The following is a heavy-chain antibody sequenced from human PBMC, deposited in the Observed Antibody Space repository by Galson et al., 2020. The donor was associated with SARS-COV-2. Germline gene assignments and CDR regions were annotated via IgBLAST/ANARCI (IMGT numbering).Heavy chain of an antibody. CDR1: GFTFSSYA. D-gene: IGHD3-9*01. CDR3: ARDLTRYDILTGLDY. Sequence: QLGESLKISCAASGFTFSSYAMHWVRQAPGKGLEWVAVISYDGSNKYSADSVKGRFTISRDNSKNTLYLQMNSLRAEDTAVYYCARDLTRYDILTGLDYWGQGTLVTVSS. CDR2: ISYDGSNK. V-gene: IGHV3-30*04. J-gene: IGHJ4*02.